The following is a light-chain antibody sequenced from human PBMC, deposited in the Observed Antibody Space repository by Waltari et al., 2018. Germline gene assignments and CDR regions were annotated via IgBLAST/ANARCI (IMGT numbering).Light chain of an antibody. V-gene: IGKV3-20*01. J-gene: IGKJ2*01. Sequence: VLTQSPGTLSLSPGETATLSCRASQRLTKFYLAWYQQKPGQAPRLLIYGASSRAAGLPERFSGSGSGTDFTLTISRLEPEDCAMYYCQQYGSSILYTFGQGTKLEIK. CDR1: QRLTKFY. CDR3: QQYGSSILYT. CDR2: GAS.